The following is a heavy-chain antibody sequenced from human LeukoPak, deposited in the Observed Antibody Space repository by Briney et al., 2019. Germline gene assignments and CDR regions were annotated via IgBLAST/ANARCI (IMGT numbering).Heavy chain of an antibody. V-gene: IGHV4-34*01. D-gene: IGHD6-13*01. CDR3: ARVGYSSSWYYFDY. CDR1: GGSFSGYY. Sequence: SETLSLTCAVYGGSFSGYYWSWIRQPPGKGLEWIGEINHSGSANYNPSLKSRVTISVDTSKNQFSLKLSSVTAADTAVYYCARVGYSSSWYYFDYWGQGTLVTVSS. CDR2: INHSGSA. J-gene: IGHJ4*02.